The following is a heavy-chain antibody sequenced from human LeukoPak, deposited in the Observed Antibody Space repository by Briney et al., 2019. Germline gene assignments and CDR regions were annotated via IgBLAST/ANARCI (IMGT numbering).Heavy chain of an antibody. CDR3: ARASPLGYCTNGVCYTTVFDY. Sequence: PSETLSLTCAVYGGSFSGYYWSWIRQPLGKGLEWIGEINHSGSTNYNPSLKSRVTISVDTSKNQFSLKLSSVTAADTAVYYCARASPLGYCTNGVCYTTVFDYWGQGTLVTVSS. J-gene: IGHJ4*02. CDR2: INHSGST. CDR1: GGSFSGYY. V-gene: IGHV4-34*01. D-gene: IGHD2-8*01.